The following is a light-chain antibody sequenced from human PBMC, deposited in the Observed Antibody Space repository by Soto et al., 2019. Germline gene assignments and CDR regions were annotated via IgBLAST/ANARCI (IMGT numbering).Light chain of an antibody. CDR1: QAISSW. J-gene: IGKJ4*01. CDR3: QQANSLPLS. V-gene: IGKV1-12*01. Sequence: DIQMTQSPSSVSASVGDRVTITCRASQAISSWLAWYQQKPGEAPKLLIHAASSLQRGVPSRFSGSGSVTDFTLTISSLQPEDFATYDCQQANSLPLSFGGGTKVEIK. CDR2: AAS.